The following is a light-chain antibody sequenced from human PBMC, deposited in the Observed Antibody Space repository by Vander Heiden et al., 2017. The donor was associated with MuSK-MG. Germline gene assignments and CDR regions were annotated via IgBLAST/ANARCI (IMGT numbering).Light chain of an antibody. CDR1: QSLLHSNGYNY. CDR3: MQALQRGT. J-gene: IGKJ1*01. CDR2: LGS. Sequence: DIVMTQSPLSLPVTPGEPASISCRSSQSLLHSNGYNYLDWYQQKPGQSPQLLIYLGSNRASGVPDRFSGSGSGTDFTLKISRVEAEDVGVYYCMQALQRGTFGQGTKVEIK. V-gene: IGKV2-28*01.